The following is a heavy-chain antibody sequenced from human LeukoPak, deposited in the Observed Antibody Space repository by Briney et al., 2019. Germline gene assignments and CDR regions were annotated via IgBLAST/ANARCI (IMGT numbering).Heavy chain of an antibody. CDR2: IWYDGSNK. CDR3: ARDGPTAYYFDY. V-gene: IGHV3-33*01. CDR1: GFTFSSYG. Sequence: GGSLRLSCAASGFTFSSYGMHWVRQAPGKGLELVAVIWYDGSNKYYADSVKGRFTISRDNSKNTLYLQMNSLRAEDTAVYYCARDGPTAYYFDYWGQGTLVTVSS. D-gene: IGHD2-21*02. J-gene: IGHJ4*02.